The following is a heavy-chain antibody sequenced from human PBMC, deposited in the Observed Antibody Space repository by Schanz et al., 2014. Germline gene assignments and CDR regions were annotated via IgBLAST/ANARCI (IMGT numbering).Heavy chain of an antibody. V-gene: IGHV3-11*01. CDR2: ISNDGSSK. D-gene: IGHD1-1*01. CDR1: GFTFGENY. CDR3: ARDGGRDGYNLAFDV. Sequence: QVQLVESGGGLAKPGGSLRLSCASSGFTFGENYMHWIRQAPGKGLEWVAYISNDGSSKYYADSVKGRFTISRDNAKNSLYLQMSSLRAEDTAVYFCARDGGRDGYNLAFDVWGQGTLVTVSS. J-gene: IGHJ3*01.